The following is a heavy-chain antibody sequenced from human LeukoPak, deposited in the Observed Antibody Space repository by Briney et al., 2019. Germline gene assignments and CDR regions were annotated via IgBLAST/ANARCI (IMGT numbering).Heavy chain of an antibody. D-gene: IGHD6-19*01. CDR3: ARGGIQVSGIDEFDY. Sequence: GGSLRLSCAASGFTFIDYDMHWVRQVIGKGLEWVSAIGIRGDTHYSGSVKGRFTVSRENAESSLYLQMNSLRAEDTAVYYCARGGIQVSGIDEFDYWGQGTLVTVSS. V-gene: IGHV3-13*01. CDR2: IGIRGDT. CDR1: GFTFIDYD. J-gene: IGHJ4*02.